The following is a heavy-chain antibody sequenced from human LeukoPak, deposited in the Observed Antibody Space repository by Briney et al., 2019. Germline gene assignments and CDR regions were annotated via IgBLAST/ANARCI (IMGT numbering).Heavy chain of an antibody. CDR1: GFTFSSYA. V-gene: IGHV4-59*01. J-gene: IGHJ4*02. D-gene: IGHD6-13*01. Sequence: GSLRLSCAASGFTFSSYAMSWIRQPPGKGLEWIGYIYYSGSTNYNPSLKSRVTISVDTSKNQFSLKLSSVTAADTAVYYCARDSPTILYSSSWYMDYWGQGTLVTVSS. CDR2: IYYSGST. CDR3: ARDSPTILYSSSWYMDY.